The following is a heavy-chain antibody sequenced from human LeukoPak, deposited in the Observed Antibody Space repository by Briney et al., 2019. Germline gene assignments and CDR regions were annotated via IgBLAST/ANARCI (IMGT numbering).Heavy chain of an antibody. CDR3: AREDRGMTAFDI. CDR2: MNPNSGNT. V-gene: IGHV1-8*03. Sequence: ASVKVSCKASGYTFTSYDINWVRQATGQGLEWMGWMNPNSGNTGYAQKFQGRVTITRNTSISTAYMELSSLRSEDTAVYYCAREDRGMTAFDIWGQGTMVTVSS. CDR1: GYTFTSYD. J-gene: IGHJ3*02. D-gene: IGHD1-26*01.